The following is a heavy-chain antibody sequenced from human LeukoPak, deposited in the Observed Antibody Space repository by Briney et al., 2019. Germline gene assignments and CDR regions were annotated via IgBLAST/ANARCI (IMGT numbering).Heavy chain of an antibody. CDR3: ARHGYSSGWYYFDY. CDR1: GGSISSFY. V-gene: IGHV4-59*08. Sequence: SETLSLTCTVSGGSISSFYWSWIRQPPGKGLEWIGYIYYSGSTNYNPSLKSRVTISVDTSKNQFSLKLSSVTAADTAVYYCARHGYSSGWYYFDYWGQGTLVTVSS. J-gene: IGHJ4*02. D-gene: IGHD6-19*01. CDR2: IYYSGST.